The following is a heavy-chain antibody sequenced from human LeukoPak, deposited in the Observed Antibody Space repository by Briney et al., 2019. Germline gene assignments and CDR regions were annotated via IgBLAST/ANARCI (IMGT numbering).Heavy chain of an antibody. J-gene: IGHJ5*02. D-gene: IGHD4-11*01. CDR2: ISASGTT. V-gene: IGHV4-4*07. CDR3: ARDLTTPPYNWFDP. Sequence: PSETLSLTCTVSGGSISSYYWSWIRQPAEKGLEWIGLISASGTTNYDPSLKSRVTMSVDTSKNQFSLNLSSVTAADTAVYYCARDLTTPPYNWFDPWGQGTLVTVSS. CDR1: GGSISSYY.